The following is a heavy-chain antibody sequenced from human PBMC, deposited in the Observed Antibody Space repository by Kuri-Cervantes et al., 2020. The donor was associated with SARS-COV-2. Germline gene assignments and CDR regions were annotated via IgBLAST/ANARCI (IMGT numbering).Heavy chain of an antibody. D-gene: IGHD6-13*01. CDR1: GFTVSANY. Sequence: GESLKISCAASGFTVSANYMSWVRQAPGKGLEWVSVIYSGGSTFYADSVKGRFTISRDNSKNMVHLHLNSLRVEDTAVYYCARAQGLAYSSSWYYYYYGMDVWGQGTTVTVSS. V-gene: IGHV3-53*01. CDR2: IYSGGST. CDR3: ARAQGLAYSSSWYYYYYGMDV. J-gene: IGHJ6*02.